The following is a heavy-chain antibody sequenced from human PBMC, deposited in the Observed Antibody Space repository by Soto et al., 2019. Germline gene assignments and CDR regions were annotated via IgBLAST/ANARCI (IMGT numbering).Heavy chain of an antibody. D-gene: IGHD3-3*01. CDR1: GFIFQDYA. Sequence: EVQLFESGGGLVESGGSLRLSCAASGFIFQDYAMSWVRQAPGKGLEWVSTITSSDDITYSADSVRGRVPISRDNSVNILFLLLTNPSVDDTATYYCAKGDSSGSFDPSSGYSTPDHWGLGTLVTVSS. CDR3: AKGDSSGSFDPSSGYSTPDH. V-gene: IGHV3-23*01. CDR2: ITSSDDIT. J-gene: IGHJ5*02.